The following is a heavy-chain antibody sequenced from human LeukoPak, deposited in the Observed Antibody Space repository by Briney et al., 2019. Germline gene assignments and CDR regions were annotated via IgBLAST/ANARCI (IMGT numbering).Heavy chain of an antibody. Sequence: SETLSLTCTVSGGSISSGSYYWSWIRQPAGKGLEWIGRIYTSGSTNYNPSLKSRVTISVDTSKNQFSLKLSSVTAADTAVYHCARAERYCSGGSCSFDAFDIWGQGTMVTVSS. V-gene: IGHV4-61*02. CDR2: IYTSGST. CDR3: ARAERYCSGGSCSFDAFDI. CDR1: GGSISSGSYY. D-gene: IGHD2-15*01. J-gene: IGHJ3*02.